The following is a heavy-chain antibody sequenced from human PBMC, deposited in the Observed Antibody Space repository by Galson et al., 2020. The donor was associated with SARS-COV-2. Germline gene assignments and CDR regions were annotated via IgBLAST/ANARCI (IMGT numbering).Heavy chain of an antibody. D-gene: IGHD1-26*01. CDR2: ISGGVDT. CDR3: ARPNSGSYQNAFDI. V-gene: IGHV3-66*02. J-gene: IGHJ3*02. CDR1: GISVSVNY. Sequence: GESLKISCAVSGISVSVNYMSWVRQAPGKGLEWVAVISGGVDTYYANSVKGRFTISRDSSKSTLYLQMNSLKPDDTAVYYCARPNSGSYQNAFDIWGQGTMVTVSS.